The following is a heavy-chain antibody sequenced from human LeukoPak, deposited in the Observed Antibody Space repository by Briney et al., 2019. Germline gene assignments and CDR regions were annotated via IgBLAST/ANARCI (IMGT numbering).Heavy chain of an antibody. CDR3: ARNPGDCSSTSCYGDYYYGMDV. J-gene: IGHJ6*04. V-gene: IGHV3-30-3*01. CDR2: ISYDGSNK. Sequence: PGGSLRLSCAASEFTFSSYAMHWVRQAPGKGLEWVAVISYDGSNKYYADSVKGRFTISRDNSKNTLYLQMNSLRAEDTAVYYWARNPGDCSSTSCYGDYYYGMDVWGKGTTVTVSS. CDR1: EFTFSSYA. D-gene: IGHD2-2*01.